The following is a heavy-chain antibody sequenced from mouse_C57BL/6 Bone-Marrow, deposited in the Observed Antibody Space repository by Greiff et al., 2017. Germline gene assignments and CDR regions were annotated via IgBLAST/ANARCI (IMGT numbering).Heavy chain of an antibody. CDR2: IRNKANNHAT. J-gene: IGHJ2*01. Sequence: EVMLVESGGGLVQPGGSMKLSCAASGFTFSDAWMDWVRQSPEKGLEWVAEIRNKANNHATYYAESVKGRFTISIDDSKSSVYLQMNSLRAEDTGIYYCTGGYSTLGFDYWGQGTTLTVSS. CDR1: GFTFSDAW. D-gene: IGHD2-5*01. CDR3: TGGYSTLGFDY. V-gene: IGHV6-6*01.